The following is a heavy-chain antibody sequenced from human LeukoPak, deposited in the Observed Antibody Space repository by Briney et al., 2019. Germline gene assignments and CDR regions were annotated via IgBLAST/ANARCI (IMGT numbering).Heavy chain of an antibody. CDR1: GFTFSSSW. J-gene: IGHJ4*02. CDR3: ATDVGAD. V-gene: IGHV3-7*01. Sequence: GGSLRLSCAASGFTFSSSWMTWVRQTPGKGLEWVANIKTDGSEKYYVDSVKGRFTISRDNAKNSLYLQMNSLGAEDTAVYYCATDVGADWGRGTLVTVSS. CDR2: IKTDGSEK.